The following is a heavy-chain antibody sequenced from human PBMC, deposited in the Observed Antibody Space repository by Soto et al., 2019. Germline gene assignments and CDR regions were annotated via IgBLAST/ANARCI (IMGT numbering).Heavy chain of an antibody. CDR1: GFTFSSYG. V-gene: IGHV3-33*01. J-gene: IGHJ3*01. CDR2: IWYDGSNK. Sequence: QVQLVESGGGVVQPGRSLRLSCAASGFTFSSYGMHWVRQAPGKGLEWVAVIWYDGSNKYYADSVKGRFTISRDNSKNTLYLKMNSLRAEDTAVYYCARDRHQPRPRYSGSYDAFDYWGQGTMVTVSS. CDR3: ARDRHQPRPRYSGSYDAFDY. D-gene: IGHD1-26*01.